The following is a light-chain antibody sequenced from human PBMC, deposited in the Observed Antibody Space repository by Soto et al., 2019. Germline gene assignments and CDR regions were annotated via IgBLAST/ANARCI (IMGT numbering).Light chain of an antibody. J-gene: IGKJ1*01. CDR3: QQYNSFSPWT. V-gene: IGKV1-5*01. CDR2: DAS. CDR1: QSISNW. Sequence: DIQMTQSPSTLSAYVRDRVTIACRASQSISNWLAWYQQKPGKAPKLLIYDASTLESGVPSRFSGSGSGTEFSLTISSLQPDDFATYCCQQYNSFSPWTFGQGTKVEIK.